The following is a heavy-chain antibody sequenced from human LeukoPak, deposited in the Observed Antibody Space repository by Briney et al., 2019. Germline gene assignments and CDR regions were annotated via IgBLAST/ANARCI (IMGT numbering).Heavy chain of an antibody. CDR3: ASLASGNWFDP. J-gene: IGHJ5*02. CDR1: GGSISSGGYY. D-gene: IGHD3-16*01. CDR2: IYYSGST. V-gene: IGHV4-31*03. Sequence: SETLSLTCTVSGGSISSGGYYWSWIRQHPGKGLEWIGYIYYSGSTYYNPSLKSRVTISVDTSKNQFSLKLSSVTAADTAVYYCASLASGNWFDPWAREPWSPSPQ.